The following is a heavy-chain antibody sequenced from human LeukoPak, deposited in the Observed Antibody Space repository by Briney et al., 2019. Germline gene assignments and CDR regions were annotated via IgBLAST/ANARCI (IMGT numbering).Heavy chain of an antibody. J-gene: IGHJ3*02. CDR2: IYDSGST. D-gene: IGHD3-22*01. Sequence: PSETLSLTCSVSGASITGYYWSWIRQPPGKGLEWIGYIYDSGSTNYNPSLKSRVTISVDTSKNQFSLKLSSVTAADTAVFYCASLTTADAFDIWGQGTMVTVSS. CDR3: ASLTTADAFDI. CDR1: GASITGYY. V-gene: IGHV4-59*01.